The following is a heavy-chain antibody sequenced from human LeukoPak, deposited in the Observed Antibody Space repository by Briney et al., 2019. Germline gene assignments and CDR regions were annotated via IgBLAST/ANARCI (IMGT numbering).Heavy chain of an antibody. CDR2: ISYDGSNK. CDR3: AKDIVVVTAYYYYGMDV. J-gene: IGHJ6*02. Sequence: GGSLRLSCAASGFTFSSYGMHWVRQAPGKGLEWVAVISYDGSNKYYADSVKGRFTISRDNSKNTLYLQMNSLRAEDTAVYYCAKDIVVVTAYYYYGMDVWGQGTTVTVS. CDR1: GFTFSSYG. D-gene: IGHD2-21*02. V-gene: IGHV3-30*18.